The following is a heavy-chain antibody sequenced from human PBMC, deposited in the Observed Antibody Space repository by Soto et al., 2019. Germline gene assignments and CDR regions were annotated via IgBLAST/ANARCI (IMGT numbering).Heavy chain of an antibody. D-gene: IGHD3-3*01. V-gene: IGHV1-18*01. CDR3: ARVNDFRSGFPLEY. CDR1: GYTFTSFG. Sequence: QVQLVQSGAEVKKPGASVTVSCKASGYTFTSFGLSWVRQAPGQGLEWMGWISTKNGDTKNAQKLQDRVIMTTDTPTSTAYMEVRSLRSDDTAVYYCARVNDFRSGFPLEYWGQGTPVTVSS. CDR2: ISTKNGDT. J-gene: IGHJ4*02.